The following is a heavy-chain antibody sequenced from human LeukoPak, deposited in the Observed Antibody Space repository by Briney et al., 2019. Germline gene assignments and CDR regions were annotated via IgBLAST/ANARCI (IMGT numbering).Heavy chain of an antibody. CDR1: GLIFTTFS. Sequence: GGSLRLSCTASGLIFTTFSMRWLRQAPAKGLEWVSTIRYGGDATYYADSVKGRFAISRDNSKNTLYLQMNSLRSEDTAVYYCAKGNPDTSFDYWGQGTLVTVSS. V-gene: IGHV3-23*01. CDR3: AKGNPDTSFDY. J-gene: IGHJ4*02. CDR2: IRYGGDAT. D-gene: IGHD2-2*02.